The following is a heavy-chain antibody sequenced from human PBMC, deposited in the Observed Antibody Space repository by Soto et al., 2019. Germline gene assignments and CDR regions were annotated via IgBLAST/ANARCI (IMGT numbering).Heavy chain of an antibody. V-gene: IGHV1-18*01. CDR2: ISTYNGNT. CDR3: ARGADILTGYYPAEYFHH. Sequence: GASVKVSCKASGYTFTSYGISWVRQAPGQGLEWMGWISTYNGNTNYAQKLQGRVTMTTDTSTTTVYMELTSLRSDDTAVYYCARGADILTGYYPAEYFHHWGQGTLVTVSS. CDR1: GYTFTSYG. D-gene: IGHD3-9*01. J-gene: IGHJ1*01.